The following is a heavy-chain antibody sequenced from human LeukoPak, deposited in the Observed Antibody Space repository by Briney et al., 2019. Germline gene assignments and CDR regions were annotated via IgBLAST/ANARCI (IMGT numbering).Heavy chain of an antibody. CDR3: ARRERGSGSYFVY. CDR2: VYPNDSEI. CDR1: GYSFANYW. Sequence: GESLKISCEASGYSFANYWIAWVRQRPGEGLEWMGIVYPNDSEIRYSLSFQGQVSMSADTSITTAYLQWDSLKASDTAMYYCARRERGSGSYFVYWGQGTLVTVSS. D-gene: IGHD3-10*01. J-gene: IGHJ4*02. V-gene: IGHV5-51*01.